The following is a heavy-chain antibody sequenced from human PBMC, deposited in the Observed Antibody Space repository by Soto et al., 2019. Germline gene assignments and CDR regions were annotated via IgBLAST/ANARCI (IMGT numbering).Heavy chain of an antibody. V-gene: IGHV3-33*01. D-gene: IGHD6-13*01. CDR3: ASLIAASSPANYYYYSMDV. CDR2: IWYDGSNK. CDR1: GFTFSSYG. J-gene: IGHJ6*02. Sequence: GGSLRLSCAASGFTFSSYGMHWVRQAPGTGLERVAVIWYDGSNKYYADSVKGRFTISRDNSKNTLYLQMNSLRAEDTAVYYCASLIAASSPANYYYYSMDVWGQGTTVTVSS.